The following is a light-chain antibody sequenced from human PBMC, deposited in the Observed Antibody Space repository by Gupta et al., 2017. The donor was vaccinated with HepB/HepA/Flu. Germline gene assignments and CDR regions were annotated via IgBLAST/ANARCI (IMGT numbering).Light chain of an antibody. J-gene: IGLJ2*01. CDR3: AAWDDSLSGPV. CDR2: QNN. CDR1: SSNIGDNY. V-gene: IGLV1-47*01. Sequence: QSVLTPPPSASGPPGQRGTISCSGSSSNIGDNYVYWYQQIPGTAPKLLMSQNNQRPSGVPDRFSGSKSGTSASLAISGLRAEDEPDYYSAAWDDSLSGPVFGGGTKLTVL.